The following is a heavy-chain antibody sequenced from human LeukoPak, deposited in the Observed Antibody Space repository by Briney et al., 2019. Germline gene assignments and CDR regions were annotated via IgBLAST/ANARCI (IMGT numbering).Heavy chain of an antibody. Sequence: SETLSLTCTVSGGSISRSSYYWGWIRQPPGKGLEWIGSIYYSGSTYYNPSLKSRVTISVDTSKNQFSLKLSSVTAADTAVYYCASPRSGYRYTFDYWGQGALVTVSS. D-gene: IGHD3-22*01. V-gene: IGHV4-39*01. CDR1: GGSISRSSYY. CDR2: IYYSGST. J-gene: IGHJ4*02. CDR3: ASPRSGYRYTFDY.